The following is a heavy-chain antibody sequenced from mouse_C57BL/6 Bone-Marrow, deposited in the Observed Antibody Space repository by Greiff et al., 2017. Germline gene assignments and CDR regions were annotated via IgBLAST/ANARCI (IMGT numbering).Heavy chain of an antibody. CDR3: ARGHYGNLYYAMDY. CDR2: IDPSDSYT. Sequence: QVQLQQPGAELVMPGASVKLSCKASGYTFTSYWMHWVKQRPGQGLEWIGEIDPSDSYTNYNQKFKGKSTLTVDKSSSTAYMQLSSLTSEDSAVYYCARGHYGNLYYAMDYWGQGTSVTVSS. J-gene: IGHJ4*01. V-gene: IGHV1-69*01. D-gene: IGHD2-1*01. CDR1: GYTFTSYW.